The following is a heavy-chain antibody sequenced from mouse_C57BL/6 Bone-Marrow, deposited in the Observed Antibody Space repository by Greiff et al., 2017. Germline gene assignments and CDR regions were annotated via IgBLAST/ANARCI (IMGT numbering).Heavy chain of an antibody. CDR1: GYTFTDYY. J-gene: IGHJ2*01. Sequence: VQLQQSGPVLVKPGASVKMSCKASGYTFTDYYMNWVKQSHGKSLEWIGVINPYNGGTSYNQKFKGKATLPVNKSSSAAYMELSSLTSEDSAVYYCAGWWEFDYWGQGTTLTVSS. CDR3: AGWWEFDY. CDR2: INPYNGGT. D-gene: IGHD1-1*02. V-gene: IGHV1-19*01.